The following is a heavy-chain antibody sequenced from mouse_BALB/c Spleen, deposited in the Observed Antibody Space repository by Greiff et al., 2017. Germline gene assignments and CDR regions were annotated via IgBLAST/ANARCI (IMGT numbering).Heavy chain of an antibody. CDR2: ISTYSGNT. Sequence: VKLMESGPELVRPGVSVKISCKGSGYTFTDYAMHWVKQSHAKSLEWIGVISTYSGNTNYNQKFKGKATMTVDKSSSTAYMELARLTSEDSAIYYCASPMITTKYYAMDYWGQGTSVTVSS. J-gene: IGHJ4*01. V-gene: IGHV1-67*01. D-gene: IGHD2-4*01. CDR1: GYTFTDYA. CDR3: ASPMITTKYYAMDY.